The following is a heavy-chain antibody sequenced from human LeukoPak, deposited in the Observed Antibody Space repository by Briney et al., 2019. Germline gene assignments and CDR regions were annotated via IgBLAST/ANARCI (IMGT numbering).Heavy chain of an antibody. J-gene: IGHJ1*01. D-gene: IGHD6-19*01. CDR3: ARDRYSSK. Sequence: GSLRLSCVASGFTFSSYWMTWVRQAPGKGLEWVANIKEDGSEKYYVDSVKGRFSIPRDNAKNSLFLQMSSPRAEDTAVYYCARDRYSSKWGQGTLVTVSS. V-gene: IGHV3-7*01. CDR1: GFTFSSYW. CDR2: IKEDGSEK.